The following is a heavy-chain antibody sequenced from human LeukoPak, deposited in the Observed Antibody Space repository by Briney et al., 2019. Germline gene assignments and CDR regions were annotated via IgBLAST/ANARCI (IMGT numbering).Heavy chain of an antibody. V-gene: IGHV4-34*01. CDR3: ARGGGYCSGGSCYPAVYYYMDV. Sequence: SETLSLTCAVYGGSFSDYYWSWIRQPPGMGLEWIGEINHSGSTNYNPSLKSRVTISVDTSKNQFSLKLNSVTAADTAVYYCARGGGYCSGGSCYPAVYYYMDVWGKGTTVTVSS. J-gene: IGHJ6*03. CDR2: INHSGST. D-gene: IGHD2-15*01. CDR1: GGSFSDYY.